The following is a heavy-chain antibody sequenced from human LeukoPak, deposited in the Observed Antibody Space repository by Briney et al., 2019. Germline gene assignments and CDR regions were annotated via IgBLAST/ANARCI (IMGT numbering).Heavy chain of an antibody. CDR2: IYHSGST. D-gene: IGHD2-2*01. J-gene: IGHJ5*02. CDR3: ARAFVVVPAAMYFAP. V-gene: IGHV4-38-2*02. Sequence: PSETLSLTCTVSGYSISRGYYWGWIRQPPGKGLEWIGSIYHSGSTYYNPSLKSRVTISVDTSKNQFSLKLSSVTAADTAVYYCARAFVVVPAAMYFAPWGQGTLVTVSS. CDR1: GYSISRGYY.